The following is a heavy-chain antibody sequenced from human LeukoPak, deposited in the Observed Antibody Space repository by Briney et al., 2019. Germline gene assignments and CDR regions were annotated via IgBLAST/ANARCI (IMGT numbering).Heavy chain of an antibody. CDR3: ARASSGSYYYFDY. Sequence: SETLSLTCTVSGGSISSYSWNWIRQLAGKGLEWIGRIYTSGSTNYNPSLKSRVTMSVDTSKNQFSLKLSSVTAADTAIYYCARASSGSYYYFDYWGQGTLVTVSS. CDR1: GGSISSYS. D-gene: IGHD3-22*01. V-gene: IGHV4-4*07. J-gene: IGHJ4*02. CDR2: IYTSGST.